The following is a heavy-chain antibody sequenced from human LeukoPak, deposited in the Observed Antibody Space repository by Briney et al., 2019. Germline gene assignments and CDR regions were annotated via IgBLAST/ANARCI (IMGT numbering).Heavy chain of an antibody. J-gene: IGHJ5*02. CDR3: ARLDSSGDWFDP. D-gene: IGHD3-22*01. CDR1: GGSISSYY. V-gene: IGHV4-59*13. Sequence: SETLSLTCTVSGGSISSYYWSWIRQPPGTRLEWIGYIYYSGSTNYNPSLKSRVTISVDTSKNQFSLKLSSVTAADTAVYYCARLDSSGDWFDPWGQGTLVTVSS. CDR2: IYYSGST.